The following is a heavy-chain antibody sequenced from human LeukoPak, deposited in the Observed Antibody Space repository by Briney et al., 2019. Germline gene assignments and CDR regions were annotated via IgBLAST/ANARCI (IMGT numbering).Heavy chain of an antibody. J-gene: IGHJ6*03. CDR1: GFSFSSYE. CDR3: ARGLLELRGGNYYYYYMDV. V-gene: IGHV3-48*03. Sequence: GGSLRLSCAASGFSFSSYEMNWVRQAPGKGLEWVSYISSSSSTIYYADSVKGRFTISRDNAKNSLYLQMNSLRAEDTAVYYCARGLLELRGGNYYYYYMDVWGKGTTVTVSS. CDR2: ISSSSSTI. D-gene: IGHD1-7*01.